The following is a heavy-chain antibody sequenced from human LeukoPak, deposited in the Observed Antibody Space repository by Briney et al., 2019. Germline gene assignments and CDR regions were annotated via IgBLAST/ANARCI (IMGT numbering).Heavy chain of an antibody. J-gene: IGHJ3*01. Sequence: SQTLSLTCGVYGGSFSGYHWTWIRQPPGKGLEWIGEINNSGSTNYNPSLKSRVIISLDTSKTQLSLKLTSVTAADTAVYYCARAKAGSSGYNFAFDFWGQGTMVTVSS. CDR2: INNSGST. CDR1: GGSFSGYH. CDR3: ARAKAGSSGYNFAFDF. V-gene: IGHV4-34*01. D-gene: IGHD3-22*01.